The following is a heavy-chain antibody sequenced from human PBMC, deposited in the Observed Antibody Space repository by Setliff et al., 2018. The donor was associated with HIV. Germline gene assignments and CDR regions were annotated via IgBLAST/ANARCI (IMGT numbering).Heavy chain of an antibody. V-gene: IGHV3-74*01. J-gene: IGHJ5*02. D-gene: IGHD5-12*01. CDR2: INTDGSST. CDR1: GFNFKTYG. CDR3: ARVASGYDYGWLDP. Sequence: GSLRLSCAASGFNFKTYGMTWVRQAPGKGLVWVSRINTDGSSTSYADSVKGRFTISRDNAKNTLYLQMNSLRAEDTAVYYCARVASGYDYGWLDPWGQGTLVTVSS.